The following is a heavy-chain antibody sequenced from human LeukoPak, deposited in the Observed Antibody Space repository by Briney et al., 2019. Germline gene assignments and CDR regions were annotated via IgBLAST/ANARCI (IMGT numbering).Heavy chain of an antibody. CDR3: ARWTCSGGGCYSGYFDY. D-gene: IGHD2-15*01. CDR2: ISAYNGNT. V-gene: IGHV1-18*01. Sequence: ASVKVSCKASGYTFTSYGISWVRQAPGQGLEWMGWISAYNGNTNYAQKLQGRVTMTTDTSTSTAYMELRSLRSDDTAVYYCARWTCSGGGCYSGYFDYWGQGTLVTVSS. CDR1: GYTFTSYG. J-gene: IGHJ4*02.